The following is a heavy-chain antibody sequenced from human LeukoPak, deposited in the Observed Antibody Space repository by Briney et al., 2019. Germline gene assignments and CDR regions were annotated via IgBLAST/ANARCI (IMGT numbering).Heavy chain of an antibody. CDR3: ARRQSSGRYEH. CDR1: GGSISSSRQY. J-gene: IGHJ5*02. Sequence: PSETLSPTCTVSGGSISSSRQYWGWIRQPPGKGLEWIGNIYYSGSTYYNPSLKSRVTISVDTSKNQFSLKLSSVTAADTAVYYCARRQSSGRYEHWGQGTLGNVFS. CDR2: IYYSGST. D-gene: IGHD6-19*01. V-gene: IGHV4-39*07.